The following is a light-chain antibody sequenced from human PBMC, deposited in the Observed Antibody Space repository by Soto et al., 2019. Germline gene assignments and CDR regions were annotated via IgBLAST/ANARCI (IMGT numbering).Light chain of an antibody. CDR3: QHYNSSPYT. Sequence: DIQMTQSPSTLSASVGDRVTITCRASQSISTWLAWYQQKPGKAPKLLIYDVSSLESGFTSRFSGSGSGTEFTLSISSLQPDDCGTYYCQHYNSSPYTFGQGTKLEIK. J-gene: IGKJ2*01. V-gene: IGKV1-5*01. CDR2: DVS. CDR1: QSISTW.